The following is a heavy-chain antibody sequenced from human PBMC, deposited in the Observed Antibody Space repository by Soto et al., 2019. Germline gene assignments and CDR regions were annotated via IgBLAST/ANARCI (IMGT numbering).Heavy chain of an antibody. D-gene: IGHD6-13*01. Sequence: EVHLLESGGDFVQPGGSLRLSCAASGFSFRQYAMIWVRQAPGKGLEWVSAITATGTHYADSVKGRFTISRDSSKSTLYLDINNLRVEDTAVYYCAKGMVPDQWGQGTLITVSS. V-gene: IGHV3-23*01. CDR2: ITATGT. CDR3: AKGMVPDQ. J-gene: IGHJ5*02. CDR1: GFSFRQYA.